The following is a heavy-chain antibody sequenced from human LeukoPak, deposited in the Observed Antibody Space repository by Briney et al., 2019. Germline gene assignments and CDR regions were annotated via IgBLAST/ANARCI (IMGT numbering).Heavy chain of an antibody. CDR3: ARDLSGVAGYTYGRGIDY. D-gene: IGHD5-18*01. CDR1: GFTFSSYS. J-gene: IGHJ4*02. Sequence: GGSLRLSCAASGFTFSSYSMNWVRQAPGKGLEWVSYISSSSSTIYYADSVKGRFTISRDNAKNSLYLQMNSLRAEDTAVYYCARDLSGVAGYTYGRGIDYWGQGTLVTVSS. V-gene: IGHV3-48*01. CDR2: ISSSSSTI.